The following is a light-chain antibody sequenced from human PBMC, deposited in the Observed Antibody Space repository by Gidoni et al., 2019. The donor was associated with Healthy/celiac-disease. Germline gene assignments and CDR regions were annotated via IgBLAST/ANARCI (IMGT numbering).Light chain of an antibody. Sequence: EIVMTQSPATLSVSPGERATLSCRASQSVSSNLAWYQQKPGQAPRLLIYGASTRATGIPARLSGSGSGTEFTLTISSLQSEDFAVYYCQKYNNWYTFGQXTKLEIK. CDR1: QSVSSN. V-gene: IGKV3-15*01. CDR3: QKYNNWYT. J-gene: IGKJ2*01. CDR2: GAS.